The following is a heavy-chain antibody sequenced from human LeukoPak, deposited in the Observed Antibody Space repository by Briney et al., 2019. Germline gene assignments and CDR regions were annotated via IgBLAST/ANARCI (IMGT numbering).Heavy chain of an antibody. D-gene: IGHD3-9*01. V-gene: IGHV1-2*02. Sequence: GASVKVSCKASGYTFTDYFMHWVRQAPGQGLEWMAWINPNSGGTNYAQTFQGRVSMTRDTSISTAYMELSRLRSDDTAVYYCARGEAVKTYYDLLTEDDCWGQGTLVTVSS. J-gene: IGHJ4*02. CDR3: ARGEAVKTYYDLLTEDDC. CDR1: GYTFTDYF. CDR2: INPNSGGT.